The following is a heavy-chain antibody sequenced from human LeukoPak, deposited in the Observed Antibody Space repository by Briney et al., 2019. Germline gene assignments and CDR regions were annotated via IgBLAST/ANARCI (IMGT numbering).Heavy chain of an antibody. V-gene: IGHV3-74*03. CDR3: ARDGFGGSYSF. J-gene: IGHJ4*02. D-gene: IGHD1-26*01. Sequence: GGSLRLSCAASGFTFSSYWMHWVRQAPGKGLVWVSRINGDGITTTYADSVKGRFTISRDNAKNTLYLQMNSLRAEDTAVYYCARDGFGGSYSFWGQGTLVTVSP. CDR2: INGDGITT. CDR1: GFTFSSYW.